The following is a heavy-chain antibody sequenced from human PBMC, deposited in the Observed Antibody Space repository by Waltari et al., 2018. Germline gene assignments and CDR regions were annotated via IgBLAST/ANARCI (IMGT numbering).Heavy chain of an antibody. Sequence: EVQLLESGGGLVQPGGSLRLSCAASGFTFSSYAMSWVRQAPGKGLEWVSAISGSGGSTYYADSVKGRFTISRDNSKNTLYLQMNSLRAEDTAVYYCAKRGPGRDELVYYFDYWGQGTLVTVSS. CDR3: AKRGPGRDELVYYFDY. J-gene: IGHJ4*02. D-gene: IGHD1-26*01. V-gene: IGHV3-23*01. CDR2: ISGSGGST. CDR1: GFTFSSYA.